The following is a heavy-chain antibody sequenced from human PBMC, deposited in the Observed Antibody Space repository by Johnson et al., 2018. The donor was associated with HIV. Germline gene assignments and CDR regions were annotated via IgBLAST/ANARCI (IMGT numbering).Heavy chain of an antibody. D-gene: IGHD2-2*02. V-gene: IGHV3-53*01. CDR3: ARRYCSSTSCYKGRAFDI. Sequence: VQLVESGGGLIQPGGSLRLSCAASGFTVSSNYMSWVRQAPGMGLEWVSVIYSGGSTYYADSVKGRFTIPRDNSKNTLYLQMNSLRAEDTAVYYCARRYCSSTSCYKGRAFDIWGQGTMVTVSS. CDR2: IYSGGST. J-gene: IGHJ3*02. CDR1: GFTVSSNY.